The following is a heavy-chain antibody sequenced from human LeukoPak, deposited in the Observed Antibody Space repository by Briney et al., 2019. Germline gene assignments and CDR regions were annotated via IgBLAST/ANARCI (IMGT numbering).Heavy chain of an antibody. V-gene: IGHV3-7*01. J-gene: IGHJ4*02. Sequence: PGGSLRLSCAASGFTFRNYWMGWVRQAPGKGLEWVANTKPDGSAEYYADSVKGRFTISSDNAENSLYLQMNSLRAEDTAMYYCARGTIAAPGTDYWGQGTLVTVSS. CDR1: GFTFRNYW. CDR3: ARGTIAAPGTDY. D-gene: IGHD6-13*01. CDR2: TKPDGSAE.